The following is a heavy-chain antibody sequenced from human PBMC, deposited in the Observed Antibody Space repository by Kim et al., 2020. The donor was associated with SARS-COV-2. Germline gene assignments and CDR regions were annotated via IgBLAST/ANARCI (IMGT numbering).Heavy chain of an antibody. V-gene: IGHV3-15*01. Sequence: GGSLRLSCAASEFTFSNAWMNWVRQAPGKGLEWVGRLKSKTDGGTTDYAAPVKGRFTISRDDSKNTLYLQMNSLKTEDTAVYYCTPDCNSYSSNCRYWGQGTLVTVSS. CDR3: TPDCNSYSSNCRY. D-gene: IGHD6-13*01. CDR1: EFTFSNAW. CDR2: LKSKTDGGTT. J-gene: IGHJ4*02.